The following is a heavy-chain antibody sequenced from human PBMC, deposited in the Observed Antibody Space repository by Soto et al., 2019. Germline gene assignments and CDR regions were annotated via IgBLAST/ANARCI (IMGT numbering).Heavy chain of an antibody. Sequence: LSLTCAVSGGSFSGYYWIWIRQPQGKGLEGIGHIYHSGSTYYNPFLKSRVTISVDRSKNQFSLKLSSVTAADTAVYYGARVPDYWGQGNLVTVSS. J-gene: IGHJ4*02. CDR3: ARVPDY. CDR1: GGSFSGYY. V-gene: IGHV4-30-2*01. CDR2: IYHSGST.